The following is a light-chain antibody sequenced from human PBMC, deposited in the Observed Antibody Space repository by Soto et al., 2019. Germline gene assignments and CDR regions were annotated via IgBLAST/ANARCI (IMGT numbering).Light chain of an antibody. CDR1: SSDVGGYNY. Sequence: QSVLTQPRSVSGSPGLSVTISCTGTSSDVGGYNYVSWYQQHPAKAPKLMIYDVSKRPSGVPDRFSGSKSGNTASLTISGLQAEDEADYYCCSYAGSYTLVFGGGTKVTVL. CDR3: CSYAGSYTLV. J-gene: IGLJ2*01. V-gene: IGLV2-11*01. CDR2: DVS.